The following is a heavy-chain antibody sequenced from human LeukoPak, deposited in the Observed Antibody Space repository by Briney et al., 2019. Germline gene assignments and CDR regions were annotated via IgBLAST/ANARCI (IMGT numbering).Heavy chain of an antibody. Sequence: ASVKVSCKASAYISSDFGISWVRLAPGGGLEWMGWVSGDNGQTKYAHKFYGRVTMTMETSTNTAYMELRGLRSDDTAIYYCARVYLYTTGWSAAYYYFMDVWGKGTTVIVSS. CDR1: AYISSDFG. J-gene: IGHJ6*03. D-gene: IGHD6-19*01. V-gene: IGHV1-18*01. CDR2: VSGDNGQT. CDR3: ARVYLYTTGWSAAYYYFMDV.